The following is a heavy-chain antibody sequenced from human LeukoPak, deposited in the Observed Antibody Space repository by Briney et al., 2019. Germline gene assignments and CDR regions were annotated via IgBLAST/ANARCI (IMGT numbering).Heavy chain of an antibody. V-gene: IGHV4-39*01. J-gene: IGHJ4*02. CDR1: GGSIRSSSYY. CDR3: ARHAGSYYTYNFDY. CDR2: IYYSGST. D-gene: IGHD3-22*01. Sequence: SETLSLTCTVSGGSIRSSSYYWGWIRQPPGKGLEWIGSIYYSGSTNYKPSLRSRVTISVDTSKNQFSLKLSSVTAADTAVYYCARHAGSYYTYNFDYWGQGTLATVSS.